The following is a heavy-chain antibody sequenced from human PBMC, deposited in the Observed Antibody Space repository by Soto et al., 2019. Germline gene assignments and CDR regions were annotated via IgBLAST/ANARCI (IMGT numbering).Heavy chain of an antibody. J-gene: IGHJ6*02. CDR2: ISGSGGST. CDR1: GFTFSSYA. V-gene: IGHV3-23*01. CDR3: ANNQYYYDSSGYPYYYGMDV. D-gene: IGHD3-22*01. Sequence: PGGSLRLSCAASGFTFSSYAMRWVRQAPGKGLEWVSAISGSGGSTYYADSVKGRFTISRDNSKNTLYLQMNSLRAEDTAVYYCANNQYYYDSSGYPYYYGMDVWGQGTTVTVSS.